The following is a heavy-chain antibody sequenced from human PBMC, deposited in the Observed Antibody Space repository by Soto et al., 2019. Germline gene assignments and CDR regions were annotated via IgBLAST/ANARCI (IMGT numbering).Heavy chain of an antibody. CDR3: ARGRSVAQGLDY. Sequence: PSETLSLTCTVSGGSISSGGYYWSWIRQHPGKGLEWIGYIYYSGSTYYNPSLKSRVTISADTSKNQFSLKLSSVTAADTAVYYCARGRSVAQGLDYWGQGTLVTVSS. V-gene: IGHV4-31*03. CDR1: GGSISSGGYY. J-gene: IGHJ4*02. CDR2: IYYSGST.